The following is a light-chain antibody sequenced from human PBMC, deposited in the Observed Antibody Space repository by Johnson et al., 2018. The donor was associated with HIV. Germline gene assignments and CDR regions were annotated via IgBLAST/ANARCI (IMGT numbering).Light chain of an antibody. CDR3: GTWDSSLSAGYV. Sequence: QSVLTQPPSVSAAPGQKVTISCFGSDSNIGNNYVSWYQQLPGTAPKLLIYDNDKRPSGIPDRFSGSKSGTSATLGITRLQTGDEADYYCGTWDSSLSAGYVFGTGTKVTVL. CDR1: DSNIGNNY. J-gene: IGLJ1*01. V-gene: IGLV1-51*01. CDR2: DND.